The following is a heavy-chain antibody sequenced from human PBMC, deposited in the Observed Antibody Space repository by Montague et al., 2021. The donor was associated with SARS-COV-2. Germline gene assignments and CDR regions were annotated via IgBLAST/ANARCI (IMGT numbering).Heavy chain of an antibody. V-gene: IGHV4-61*01. CDR2: IYYTGST. Sequence: SETLSLTCTISGGSVSSSSYYWNWIRQPPGKGLEWIGYIYYTGSTNYNPSPKSRVTIAVDTSRNQFSLKLNSATAEDTAVYYCARGSHKYCGGGSGCSSFDYWGQGTLVTASS. D-gene: IGHD2-15*01. J-gene: IGHJ4*02. CDR1: GGSVSSSSYY. CDR3: ARGSHKYCGGGSGCSSFDY.